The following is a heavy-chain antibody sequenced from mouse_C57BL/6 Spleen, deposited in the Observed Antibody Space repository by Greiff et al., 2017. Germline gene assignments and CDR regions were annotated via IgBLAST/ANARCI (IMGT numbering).Heavy chain of an antibody. CDR3: ARKGYGSTWFAY. Sequence: VKLMESGAELVMPGASVKLSCKASGYTFTSYWMHWVKQRPGQGLEWIGEIDPSDSYTNYNQKFKGKSTLTVDKSSSTAYMQLSSLTSEDSAVYYCARKGYGSTWFAYWGQGTLVTVSA. D-gene: IGHD1-1*01. CDR1: GYTFTSYW. CDR2: IDPSDSYT. J-gene: IGHJ3*01. V-gene: IGHV1-69*01.